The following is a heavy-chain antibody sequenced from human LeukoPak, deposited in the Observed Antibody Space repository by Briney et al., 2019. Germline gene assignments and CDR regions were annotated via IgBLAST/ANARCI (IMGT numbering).Heavy chain of an antibody. CDR1: GGSISSYS. J-gene: IGHJ5*02. Sequence: SETLSLTCTVSGGSISSYSWSWIQQPPGKGLEWIGYIYYSGSTNYNPSLKSRVTISVDTSKNQFSLKLSSVTAADTAVYYCARISGSSWFDPWGQGTLVTVSS. CDR2: IYYSGST. CDR3: ARISGSSWFDP. V-gene: IGHV4-59*01. D-gene: IGHD2-15*01.